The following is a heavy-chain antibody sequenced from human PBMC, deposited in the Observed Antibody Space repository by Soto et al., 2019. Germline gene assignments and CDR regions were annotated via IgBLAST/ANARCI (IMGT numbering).Heavy chain of an antibody. D-gene: IGHD2-21*01. CDR3: ARHVWN. V-gene: IGHV4-39*01. Sequence: SETTSLTRTVSGVSISNTSYYWGWIRRPPGKGLEWIGTIYYSGITYYNPSLKSRVTISVDTSKNQFSLKLTSVTAAGTAVYYCARHVWNWGEATLVTVPS. CDR1: GVSISNTSYY. CDR2: IYYSGIT. J-gene: IGHJ4*02.